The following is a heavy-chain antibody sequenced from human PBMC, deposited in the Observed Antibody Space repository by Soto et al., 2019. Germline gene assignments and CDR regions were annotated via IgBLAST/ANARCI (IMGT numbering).Heavy chain of an antibody. CDR1: GFTFSRYW. D-gene: IGHD3-16*01. CDR3: ASNYAYAEGYYWYGIDV. J-gene: IGHJ6*02. V-gene: IGHV3-74*01. Sequence: EVQLVESGGGLVLPGGSLRLSCAASGFTFSRYWMHWVRQAPGKGLVWVSRISSYGSDTHYADSVKGRFTISRDNAKNKLYLQMNSLRADYTAVYYCASNYAYAEGYYWYGIDVWGQGTTVTVSS. CDR2: ISSYGSDT.